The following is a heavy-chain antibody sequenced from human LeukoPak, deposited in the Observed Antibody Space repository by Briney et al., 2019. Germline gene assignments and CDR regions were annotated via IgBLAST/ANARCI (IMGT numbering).Heavy chain of an antibody. CDR3: AKGLGYDFWSGYLDY. CDR2: ISGSGGST. D-gene: IGHD3-3*01. V-gene: IGHV3-23*01. CDR1: GFTFSSYA. Sequence: GGSLRLSCAASGFTFSSYAMSWVRQAPGKGLEWVSAISGSGGSTYYADSVKGRFTISRDNSKNTLYLQMNSLRAEDTAVYYCAKGLGYDFWSGYLDYWGQGTLVTVSS. J-gene: IGHJ4*02.